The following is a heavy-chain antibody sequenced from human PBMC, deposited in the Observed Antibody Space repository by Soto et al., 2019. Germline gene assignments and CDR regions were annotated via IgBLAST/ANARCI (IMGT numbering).Heavy chain of an antibody. Sequence: ASVKVSCKASGGTFNRHGISWVRQAPGQGLEWMGGTIPVFGTANYAQKFQGRVTITADESTSTAYMELSSLRSEDTAVYYCARDEGRDGYNYENYWGQGTLVTVSS. CDR3: ARDEGRDGYNYENY. CDR1: GGTFNRHG. CDR2: TIPVFGTA. D-gene: IGHD5-12*01. V-gene: IGHV1-69*13. J-gene: IGHJ4*02.